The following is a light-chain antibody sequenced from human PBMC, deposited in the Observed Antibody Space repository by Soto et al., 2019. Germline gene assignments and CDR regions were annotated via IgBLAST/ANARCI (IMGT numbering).Light chain of an antibody. CDR3: AAWDDSRNGRK. CDR2: SNN. V-gene: IGLV1-44*01. J-gene: IGLJ2*01. CDR1: SSNIGSNT. Sequence: QSVLTQPPSASGTPGQRVTISCSGSSSNIGSNTVNWYQQLPGTAPKLLIYSNNQRPSGVPDRFSGSKSGTSAALAISGLQAEDEADDYCAAWDDSRNGRKFGGGTKLTVL.